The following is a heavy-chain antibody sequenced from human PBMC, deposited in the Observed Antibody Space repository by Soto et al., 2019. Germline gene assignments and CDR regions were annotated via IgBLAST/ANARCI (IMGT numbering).Heavy chain of an antibody. CDR3: ARDFYPLAYYFDP. CDR2: VSGSNGNT. V-gene: IGHV1-18*04. J-gene: IGHJ4*02. CDR1: GYTFINHG. Sequence: QVQLVQSEAEVKKPGASVKVSCEASGYTFINHGISWVRQAPGQGLEWMGWVSGSNGNTKYAKKFQGRVTMTTETSTSTAHMELRNLRSDDTAVYFCARDFYPLAYYFDPWGQGTLVTVSS.